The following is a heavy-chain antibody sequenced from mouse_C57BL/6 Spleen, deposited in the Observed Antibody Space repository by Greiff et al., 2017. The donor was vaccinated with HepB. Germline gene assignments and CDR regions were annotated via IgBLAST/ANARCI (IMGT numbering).Heavy chain of an antibody. V-gene: IGHV1-82*01. CDR1: GYAFSSSW. CDR2: IYPGDGDT. D-gene: IGHD1-1*01. J-gene: IGHJ4*01. CDR3: ACSSYDYYAMDY. Sequence: QVQLKESGPELVKPGASVKISCKASGYAFSSSWMNWVKQRPGKGLEWIGRIYPGDGDTNYNGKFKGKATLTADKSSSTAYMQLSSLTSEDSAVYFCACSSYDYYAMDYWGQGTSVTVSS.